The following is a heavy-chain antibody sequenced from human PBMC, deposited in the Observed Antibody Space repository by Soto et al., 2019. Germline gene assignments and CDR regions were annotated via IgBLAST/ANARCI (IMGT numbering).Heavy chain of an antibody. CDR1: GGSFNSFA. J-gene: IGHJ6*02. CDR2: IIPIFGAA. D-gene: IGHD2-21*02. V-gene: IGHV1-69*01. CDR3: ATSGECGGDCYVYRMDV. Sequence: QVQLVQSGAEVKKPGSSVKVSCKASGGSFNSFAISSVRQAPGQGLEWMGGIIPIFGAASYGQRIQGRVTITADESTSTAFMELSSLRSEDTAVYYCATSGECGGDCYVYRMDVWGRGTTVTVSS.